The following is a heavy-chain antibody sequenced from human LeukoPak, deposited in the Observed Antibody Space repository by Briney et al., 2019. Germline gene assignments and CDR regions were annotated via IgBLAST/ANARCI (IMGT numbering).Heavy chain of an antibody. Sequence: SVKVSCKASGGTFSSYAISWVRQAPGQGLEWMGGIIPIFGTANYAQKFQGRVAITTDESTSTAYMELSSLRSEDTAVYYCARDGPPVTTSSGWGAFDIWGQGTMVTVSS. CDR3: ARDGPPVTTSSGWGAFDI. V-gene: IGHV1-69*05. CDR2: IIPIFGTA. CDR1: GGTFSSYA. J-gene: IGHJ3*02. D-gene: IGHD6-19*01.